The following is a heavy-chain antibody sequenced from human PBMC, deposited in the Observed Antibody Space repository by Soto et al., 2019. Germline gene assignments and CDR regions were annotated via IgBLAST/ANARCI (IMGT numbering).Heavy chain of an antibody. Sequence: PGGSLRLSCAASGFTFSTYGMHWVRQAPGKGLEWVAVISHDGSEKLYADSVKGRFTISRDTSQNTLYLQMNSLRAEDTAAYYCAKDVQKLLYYFDSSGYCNFDYWGQGTLVTVSS. D-gene: IGHD3-22*01. V-gene: IGHV3-30*18. CDR3: AKDVQKLLYYFDSSGYCNFDY. CDR2: ISHDGSEK. CDR1: GFTFSTYG. J-gene: IGHJ4*02.